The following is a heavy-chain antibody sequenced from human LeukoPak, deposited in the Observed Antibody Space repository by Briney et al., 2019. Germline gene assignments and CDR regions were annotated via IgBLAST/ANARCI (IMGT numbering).Heavy chain of an antibody. CDR1: GFTFSNAW. Sequence: GGSLRLSCAASGFTFSNAWTSWVRQAPGKGLEWVGRIKSKTDGGTTDYAAPVKGRFTISRDDSKNTLYLQMNSLKTEDTAVYYCTTGGWFGEFYYYYGMDVWGQGTTVTVSS. V-gene: IGHV3-15*01. CDR3: TTGGWFGEFYYYYGMDV. CDR2: IKSKTDGGTT. J-gene: IGHJ6*02. D-gene: IGHD3-10*01.